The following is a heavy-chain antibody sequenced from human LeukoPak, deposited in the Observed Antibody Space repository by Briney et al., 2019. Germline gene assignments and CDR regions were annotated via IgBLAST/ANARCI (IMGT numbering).Heavy chain of an antibody. CDR2: IYSGGST. V-gene: IGHV3-66*01. Sequence: GGSLRLSCAASGFTVSSNYMSWVRQAPGKGLEWVSVIYSGGSTYYADSVKGRFTISRDNSKNTLYLQMNSLRAEDTAVYYCARYLQRGYQLLPFDYWGQGTLVTVSS. CDR3: ARYLQRGYQLLPFDY. J-gene: IGHJ4*02. CDR1: GFTVSSNY. D-gene: IGHD2-2*01.